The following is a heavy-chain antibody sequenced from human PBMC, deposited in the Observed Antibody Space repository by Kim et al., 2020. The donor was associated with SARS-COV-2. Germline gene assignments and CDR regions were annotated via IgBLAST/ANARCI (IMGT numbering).Heavy chain of an antibody. D-gene: IGHD1-26*01. Sequence: GGSLRLSCAASGFTFDDYAMHWVRQAPGKGLEWVSGISWNSGSIGYADSVKGRFTISRDNAKNSLYLQMNSLRAEDTALYYCAKGGLHYFYYWGQGTLVT. CDR1: GFTFDDYA. J-gene: IGHJ4*02. V-gene: IGHV3-9*01. CDR3: AKGGLHYFYY. CDR2: ISWNSGSI.